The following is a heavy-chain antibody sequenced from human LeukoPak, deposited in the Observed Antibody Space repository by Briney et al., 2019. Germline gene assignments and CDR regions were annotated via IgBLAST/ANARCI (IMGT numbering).Heavy chain of an antibody. Sequence: PGGSLRLSCAASGFTFSRNGMTWVRQAPGKGLEWVSAISGSGGSTYYADSVKGRFTISRDNAKNSLYLQMNSLRAEDTAVYYCARGEVVGYGYSGGEFFDYWGQGTLVTVSS. D-gene: IGHD5-18*01. CDR2: ISGSGGST. V-gene: IGHV3-23*01. CDR1: GFTFSRNG. CDR3: ARGEVVGYGYSGGEFFDY. J-gene: IGHJ4*02.